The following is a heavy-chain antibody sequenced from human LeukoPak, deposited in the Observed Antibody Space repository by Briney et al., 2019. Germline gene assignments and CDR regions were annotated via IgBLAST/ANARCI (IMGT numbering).Heavy chain of an antibody. CDR2: ISGDGGST. CDR1: GFTFDDYA. D-gene: IGHD3-10*01. CDR3: ARDRYYGSGSYYNELDY. J-gene: IGHJ4*02. Sequence: PGGSLRLSCAAPGFTFDDYAMHWVRQAPGKGLEWVSLISGDGGSTYYVDSVKGRFTISRDNAKNSLYLQMNSLRAEDTAVYYCARDRYYGSGSYYNELDYWGQGTLVTVSS. V-gene: IGHV3-43*02.